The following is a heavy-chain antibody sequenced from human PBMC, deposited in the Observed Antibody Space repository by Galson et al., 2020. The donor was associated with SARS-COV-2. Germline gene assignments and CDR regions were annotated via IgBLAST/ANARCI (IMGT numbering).Heavy chain of an antibody. CDR3: ARGPPTPGYCGSTSCYPDC. Sequence: AGSLRLSCAASGFIFSSYAMHWVRQAPGKGLEWVAVISYDGSNVYYADSVKGRFTISRDNSKNTLYLQMNSLGAEYTAVYYCARGPPTPGYCGSTSCYPDCWGQGSLVSASS. CDR2: ISYDGSNV. CDR1: GFIFSSYA. V-gene: IGHV3-30*04. D-gene: IGHD2-2*03. J-gene: IGHJ4*02.